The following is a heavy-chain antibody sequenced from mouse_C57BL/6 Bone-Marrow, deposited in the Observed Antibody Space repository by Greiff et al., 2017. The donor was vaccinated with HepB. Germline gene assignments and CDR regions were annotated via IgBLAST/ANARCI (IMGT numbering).Heavy chain of an antibody. CDR1: GYTFTSYW. J-gene: IGHJ4*01. CDR3: ERRSLYGSGSYYYAMDY. Sequence: QVQLQQPGAELVKPGASVKLSCKASGYTFTSYWMQWVKQRPGQGLEWIGEIDPSDSYTNYNQKFKGKATLTVDTSSSTAYMQLSSLTSEDSAVYYCERRSLYGSGSYYYAMDYWGQGTSVTVSS. V-gene: IGHV1-50*01. D-gene: IGHD1-1*01. CDR2: IDPSDSYT.